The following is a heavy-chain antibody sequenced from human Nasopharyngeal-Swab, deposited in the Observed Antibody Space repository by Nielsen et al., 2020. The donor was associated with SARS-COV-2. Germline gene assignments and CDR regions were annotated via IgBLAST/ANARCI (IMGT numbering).Heavy chain of an antibody. J-gene: IGHJ6*02. D-gene: IGHD4-17*01. V-gene: IGHV3-9*01. CDR2: ISWNSGSK. CDR3: AKNFGDYTPYYYYGMEV. CDR1: GFTFDDYA. Sequence: SLKISCAASGFTFDDYAMHWVRQAPGKGLEWVSGISWNSGSKGNADSVKGRFTISRDNAKKSLYLQMNSLRTEDTAVYYCAKNFGDYTPYYYYGMEVWGQGTTVTVSS.